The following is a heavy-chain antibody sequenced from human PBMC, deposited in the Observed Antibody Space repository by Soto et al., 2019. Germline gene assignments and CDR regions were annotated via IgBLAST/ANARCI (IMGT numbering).Heavy chain of an antibody. D-gene: IGHD6-19*01. CDR3: ASGIAVAGSRPHY. J-gene: IGHJ4*02. Sequence: SETLSLTCTVSGGSISSYYWSWIRQPPGKGLEWIGYIYYSGSTNYNPSLKSRVTISVDTSKNQFSLKLSSVTAADTAVYYCASGIAVAGSRPHYWGQGTLVTVSS. V-gene: IGHV4-59*01. CDR1: GGSISSYY. CDR2: IYYSGST.